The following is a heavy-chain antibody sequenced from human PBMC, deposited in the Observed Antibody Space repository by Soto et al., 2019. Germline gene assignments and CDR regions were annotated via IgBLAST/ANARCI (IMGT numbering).Heavy chain of an antibody. CDR2: ISSNGGST. CDR3: ARGNYYDSSGPFDY. D-gene: IGHD3-22*01. Sequence: VSAISSNGGSTYYANSVKGRFTISRDNSKNTLYLQMGSLRAEDMAVYYCARGNYYDSSGPFDYWGQGTLVTVSS. V-gene: IGHV3-64*01. J-gene: IGHJ4*02.